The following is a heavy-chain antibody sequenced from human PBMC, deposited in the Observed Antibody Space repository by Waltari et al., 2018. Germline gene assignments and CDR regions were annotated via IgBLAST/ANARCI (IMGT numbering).Heavy chain of an antibody. Sequence: EVQLVESGGGLVQPGGSLRLSCAASGFTFSSYSMNWVRQAPGKGLEWVSYISSSSSTIYYADSVKGRFTISRDNAKNSLYLQMNSLRAEDTAVYYCAILPAGGYYYYGMDVWGQGTTVTVSS. D-gene: IGHD1-26*01. J-gene: IGHJ6*02. CDR2: ISSSSSTI. CDR1: GFTFSSYS. CDR3: AILPAGGYYYYGMDV. V-gene: IGHV3-48*01.